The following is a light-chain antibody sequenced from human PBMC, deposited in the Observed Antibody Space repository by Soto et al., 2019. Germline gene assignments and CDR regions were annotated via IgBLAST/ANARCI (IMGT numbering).Light chain of an antibody. Sequence: DIVLTQSPGTLSFSPGERVTLSCRASQSVSSNYLAWYQQKPGQAPRLLIYYASSRATGTPDRFSGSGSGTDFTLTISRLEPEDSAVHYCPQYNKWPHYTFRQGTKVDIK. V-gene: IGKV3-20*01. CDR2: YAS. CDR1: QSVSSNY. CDR3: PQYNKWPHYT. J-gene: IGKJ2*01.